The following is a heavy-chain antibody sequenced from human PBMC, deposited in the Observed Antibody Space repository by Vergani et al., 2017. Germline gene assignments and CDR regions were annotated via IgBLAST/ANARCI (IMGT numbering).Heavy chain of an antibody. CDR3: ARDDYYDSSGSYAFDI. CDR1: GGSISSGDYY. V-gene: IGHV4-30-4*01. Sequence: QVQLQESGPGLVKPSQTLSLTCTVSGGSISSGDYYWSWIRQPPGKGLEWIGYIYYSWSTYYNPSLKSRVTISVDTSKNQFSLKLSSVTAADTAVYYCARDDYYDSSGSYAFDIWGQGTMVTVSS. D-gene: IGHD3-22*01. CDR2: IYYSWST. J-gene: IGHJ3*02.